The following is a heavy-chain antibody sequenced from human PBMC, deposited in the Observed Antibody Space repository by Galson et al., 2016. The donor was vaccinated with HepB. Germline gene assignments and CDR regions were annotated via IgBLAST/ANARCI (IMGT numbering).Heavy chain of an antibody. CDR2: IDHSGTT. V-gene: IGHV4-34*01. Sequence: SETLSLTCGVYSGSFSGYYWSWLRQSPGEGLEWIAEIDHSGTTHYNPSLQSRVTLSVDTSQKQVSLKLASVTAADTAVYYCARSGRYCSRGTCYHNWFDPWGQGTLVSVSS. D-gene: IGHD2-15*01. CDR3: ARSGRYCSRGTCYHNWFDP. J-gene: IGHJ5*02. CDR1: SGSFSGYY.